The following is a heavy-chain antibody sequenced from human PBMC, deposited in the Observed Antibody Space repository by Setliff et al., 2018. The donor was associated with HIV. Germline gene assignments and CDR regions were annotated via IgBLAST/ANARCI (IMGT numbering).Heavy chain of an antibody. CDR3: ATDQISDGSGSYPKSYFDY. V-gene: IGHV1-24*01. CDR1: GYTLTELS. CDR2: FDPEDGET. J-gene: IGHJ4*02. Sequence: ASVKVSCKVSGYTLTELSMHWVRQAPGKGLEWMGGFDPEDGETIYAQKFQGRVTMTEDTSTDTAYMELSSLRSEDTAVYYCATDQISDGSGSYPKSYFDYWGQGTLVTVSS. D-gene: IGHD3-10*01.